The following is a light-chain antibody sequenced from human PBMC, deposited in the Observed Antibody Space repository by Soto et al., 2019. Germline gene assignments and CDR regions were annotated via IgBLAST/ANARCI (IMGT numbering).Light chain of an antibody. J-gene: IGKJ1*01. CDR3: QKYNSATRT. Sequence: DIQMTQSPSSLSASVGDRVTITCRASQGISDDLAWYQQKPGKAPKLLIYAASTLQSGVPSRFSGSGAGTDFTLTISSLQPEDVATYYCQKYNSATRTFGQGTKVEIK. CDR1: QGISDD. V-gene: IGKV1-27*01. CDR2: AAS.